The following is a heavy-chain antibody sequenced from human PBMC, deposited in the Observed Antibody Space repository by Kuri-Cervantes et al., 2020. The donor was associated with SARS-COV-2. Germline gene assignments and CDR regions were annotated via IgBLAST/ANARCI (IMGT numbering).Heavy chain of an antibody. CDR1: GFTFSSYW. J-gene: IGHJ5*02. V-gene: IGHV3-7*01. Sequence: GESLKISCAASGFTFSSYWMSWVRQAPGKGLEWVANIKQDGSEKYYVDSAKGRFTISRDNAKNSLYLQMNSLRAEDTAVYYCARDILVLGHNWFDPWGQGTLVTVSS. CDR2: IKQDGSEK. CDR3: ARDILVLGHNWFDP. D-gene: IGHD2-2*01.